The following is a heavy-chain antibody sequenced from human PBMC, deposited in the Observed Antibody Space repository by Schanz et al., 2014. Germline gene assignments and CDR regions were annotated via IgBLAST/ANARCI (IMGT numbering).Heavy chain of an antibody. Sequence: EVQLVQSGGGLIQPGGSLRLSCAASGFTFSTHAMSCVRQAPGRGLEWVSIIFTDGRTYYADSVKGRFTISRDSSKNTLFLQMNSLRTEDTAVYYCARLDPYCRSGTCSRAFDFWGQGTLVTGSS. D-gene: IGHD2-15*01. CDR2: IFTDGRT. V-gene: IGHV3-66*02. J-gene: IGHJ4*02. CDR1: GFTFSTHA. CDR3: ARLDPYCRSGTCSRAFDF.